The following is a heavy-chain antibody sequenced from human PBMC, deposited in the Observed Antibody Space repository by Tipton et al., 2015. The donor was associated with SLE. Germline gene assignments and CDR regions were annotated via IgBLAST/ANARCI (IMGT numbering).Heavy chain of an antibody. V-gene: IGHV4-38-2*01. CDR1: GYSVSTAYY. CDR2: IYHSGIT. J-gene: IGHJ4*02. Sequence: TLSLTCAVSGYSVSTAYYWGWIRQPPGKGLEWIGTIYHSGITFYNASPQTRVTISIDTSKSHFSLKLTSVTATDTAVYYCVRQRLWSDYWGQGNLVTVSS. D-gene: IGHD2-21*01. CDR3: VRQRLWSDY.